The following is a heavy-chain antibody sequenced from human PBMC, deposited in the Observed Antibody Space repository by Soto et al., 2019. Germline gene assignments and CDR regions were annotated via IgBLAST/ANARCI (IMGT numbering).Heavy chain of an antibody. Sequence: GGSLRLSCAASGFTLSSCIMSWVRQAPGKGLEWVSGIDVGGGGTYYADSVKGRFTISRDNSKNTLYLQMNSLGADDTAVYYCAKGPEQLVHGVFDYWGQGTLVTVSS. CDR1: GFTLSSCI. CDR3: AKGPEQLVHGVFDY. J-gene: IGHJ4*02. CDR2: IDVGGGGT. V-gene: IGHV3-23*01. D-gene: IGHD6-6*01.